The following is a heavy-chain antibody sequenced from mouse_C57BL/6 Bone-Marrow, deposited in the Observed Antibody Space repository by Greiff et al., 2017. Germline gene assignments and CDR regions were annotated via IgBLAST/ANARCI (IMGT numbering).Heavy chain of an antibody. J-gene: IGHJ3*01. D-gene: IGHD1-1*01. CDR3: AYYYGSSLFAY. V-gene: IGHV1-81*01. Sequence: VQRVESGAELARPGASVKLSCKASGYTFTSYGISWVKQRTGQGLEWIGEIYPRSGNTYYNEKFKGKATLTADKSSSTAYMELRSLTSEDSAVYFCAYYYGSSLFAYWGQGTLVTVSA. CDR1: GYTFTSYG. CDR2: IYPRSGNT.